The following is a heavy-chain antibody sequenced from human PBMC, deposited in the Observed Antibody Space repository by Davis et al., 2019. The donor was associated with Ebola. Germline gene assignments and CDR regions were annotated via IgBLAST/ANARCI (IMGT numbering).Heavy chain of an antibody. CDR3: ARRGYNSALWGMDV. J-gene: IGHJ6*04. D-gene: IGHD1-1*01. CDR1: GYNFATHW. CDR2: IYPGESDT. Sequence: GESLKISCEASGYNFATHWIGWVRQMPGKGLEWMGIIYPGESDTRYSPSFQDQVTISADKSMNTAYLQWSSLKASDTAIYYCARRGYNSALWGMDVWGTGTTVTVSS. V-gene: IGHV5-51*01.